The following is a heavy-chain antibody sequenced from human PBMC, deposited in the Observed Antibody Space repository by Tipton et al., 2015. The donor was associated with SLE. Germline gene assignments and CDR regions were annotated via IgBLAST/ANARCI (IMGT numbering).Heavy chain of an antibody. V-gene: IGHV3-23*01. Sequence: SWVRQAPGMGLEWVSGISSTGGSTFYADSVKGRFTISRDNSKNTLYLQMNSLRAQDTAVYYCAKKLTASGYDWWGQGTLVTVSS. CDR2: ISSTGGST. J-gene: IGHJ4*02. CDR3: AKKLTASGYDW. D-gene: IGHD5-12*01.